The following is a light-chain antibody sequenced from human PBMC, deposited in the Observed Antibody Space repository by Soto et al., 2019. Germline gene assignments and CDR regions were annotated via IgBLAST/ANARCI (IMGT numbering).Light chain of an antibody. CDR2: DNN. V-gene: IGLV1-51*01. CDR3: GTWDSSLSAGV. J-gene: IGLJ1*01. Sequence: QPVLTQPPSVSAAPGQKVTISCSGSSSNIGNNYVSWYQQLPGTAPKLLIYDNNKRPSGIPDRFSGSKSGTSATLGITGLQTGDEADYYCGTWDSSLSAGVFGTGTKLTVL. CDR1: SSNIGNNY.